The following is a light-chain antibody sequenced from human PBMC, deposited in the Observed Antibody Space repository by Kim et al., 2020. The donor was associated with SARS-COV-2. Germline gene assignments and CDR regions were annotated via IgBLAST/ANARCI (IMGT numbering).Light chain of an antibody. CDR2: DAS. V-gene: IGKV1-33*01. J-gene: IGKJ4*01. CDR3: QQYYSLPLT. CDR1: QDITTF. Sequence: ASVGDRVTITCQASQDITTFLNWYQQEPQKAPKLLIHDASDLETGVPSRFSGSGSGTDFTLTINSLQPEDFATYYCQQYYSLPLTFGGGTKVDIK.